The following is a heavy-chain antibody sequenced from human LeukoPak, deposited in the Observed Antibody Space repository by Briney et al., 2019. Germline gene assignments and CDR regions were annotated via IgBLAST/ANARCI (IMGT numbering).Heavy chain of an antibody. CDR1: GLAFSSYA. J-gene: IGHJ4*02. CDR2: ISGSGGST. D-gene: IGHD3-3*01. Sequence: GGALGLGGAASGLAFSSYAMSWVRQAPGKGLEWVSAISGSGGSTYYADSVKGRFTISRDNSKNTLYLEMNSLRAEDAAVYYCAKNYDFWSGYYLYHFDNWGQGTLVIVSS. V-gene: IGHV3-23*01. CDR3: AKNYDFWSGYYLYHFDN.